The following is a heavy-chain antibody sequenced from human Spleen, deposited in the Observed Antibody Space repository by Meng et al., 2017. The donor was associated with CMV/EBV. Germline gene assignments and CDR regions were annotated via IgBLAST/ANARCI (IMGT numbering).Heavy chain of an antibody. J-gene: IGHJ4*02. CDR1: GFTFSSYS. V-gene: IGHV3-21*01. D-gene: IGHD3-16*01. CDR2: ISSSSSYI. CDR3: ARGRENFGGRRLFDY. Sequence: GESLKISCAASGFTFSSYSMNWVRQAPGKGLEWVSSISSSSSYIYYADSVKGRFTISRDNAKNSLYLQMNRLRVEDTGVYYCARGRENFGGRRLFDYWGQGALVTVSS.